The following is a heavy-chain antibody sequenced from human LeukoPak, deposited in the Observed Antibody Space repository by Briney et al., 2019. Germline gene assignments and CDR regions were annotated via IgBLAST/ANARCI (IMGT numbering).Heavy chain of an antibody. CDR2: IISSINII. CDR1: GFTFSGYA. V-gene: IGHV3-48*02. D-gene: IGHD2-21*01. Sequence: PGGSLRLSCAASGFTFSGYAMNWVGQAPGKGLEGVAHIYIISSINIISYAYSVKGRFTISRDNAPNSLYLNMNGLRDEDTAVYYCVRDRAYYFDYWGQGILVTVSS. CDR3: VRDRAYYFDY. J-gene: IGHJ4*02.